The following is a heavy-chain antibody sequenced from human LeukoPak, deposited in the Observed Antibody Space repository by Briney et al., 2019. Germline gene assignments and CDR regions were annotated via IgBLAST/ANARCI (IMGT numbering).Heavy chain of an antibody. CDR2: ISSSSSYI. V-gene: IGHV3-21*01. Sequence: GGSLRLSCAASGFTFSSYSMNWVRQAPGEGLEWVSSISSSSSYIYYADSVKGRFTISRDNAKNSLYPQMNSLRAEDTAVYYCARETVAATPDFDYWGQGTLVTVSS. J-gene: IGHJ4*02. CDR3: ARETVAATPDFDY. CDR1: GFTFSSYS. D-gene: IGHD2-15*01.